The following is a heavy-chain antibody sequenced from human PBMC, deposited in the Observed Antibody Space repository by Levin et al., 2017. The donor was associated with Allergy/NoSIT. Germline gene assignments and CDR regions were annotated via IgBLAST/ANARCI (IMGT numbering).Heavy chain of an antibody. CDR3: ARGRRKVLWFGELLAVGWFDP. J-gene: IGHJ5*02. Sequence: GSLRLSCAVYGGSFSGYYWSWIRQPPGKGLEWIGEINHSGSTNYNPSLKSRVTISVDTSKNQFSLKLSSVTAADTAVYYCARGRRKVLWFGELLAVGWFDPWGQGTLVTVSS. CDR2: INHSGST. CDR1: GGSFSGYY. D-gene: IGHD3-10*01. V-gene: IGHV4-34*01.